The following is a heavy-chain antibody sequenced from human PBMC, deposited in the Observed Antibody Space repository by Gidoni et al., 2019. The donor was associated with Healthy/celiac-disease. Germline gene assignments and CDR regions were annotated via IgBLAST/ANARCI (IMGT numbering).Heavy chain of an antibody. D-gene: IGHD2-2*01. V-gene: IGHV3-23*01. CDR1: GFTFSSSA. Sequence: EVQLLASGGGLVQPGGSLRLSFAASGFTFSSSAMSWVRHAPGKGLGWVSAISGSGGSTYDADSVKGRFTISRENSKNTLYLKMNSLRAEDTAVYYCAKVPRSRYCSSTSCSLYYFDYWGQGTLVTVSS. CDR3: AKVPRSRYCSSTSCSLYYFDY. CDR2: ISGSGGST. J-gene: IGHJ4*02.